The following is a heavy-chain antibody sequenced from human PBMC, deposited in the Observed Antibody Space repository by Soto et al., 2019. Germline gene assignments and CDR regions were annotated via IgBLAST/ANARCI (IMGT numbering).Heavy chain of an antibody. D-gene: IGHD3-10*01. CDR3: ARVSGIYYYGMDV. J-gene: IGHJ6*02. Sequence: SETLSLTCAVYGGSFSGYYWSWIRQPPGKGLEWIGEINHSGSTNYNPSLKSRVTISVDTAKNQVSLKLSSVTAADTAVYYCARVSGIYYYGMDVWGQGTTVTVS. V-gene: IGHV4-34*01. CDR1: GGSFSGYY. CDR2: INHSGST.